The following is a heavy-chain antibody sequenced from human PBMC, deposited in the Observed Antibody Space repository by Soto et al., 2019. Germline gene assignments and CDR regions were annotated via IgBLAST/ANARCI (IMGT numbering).Heavy chain of an antibody. V-gene: IGHV4-31*03. D-gene: IGHD6-19*01. CDR1: GGSISSGGYY. Sequence: QVQLQESGPGLVKPSQTLSLTCTVSGGSISSGGYYWSWIRQHPGKGLEWIGYIYYSGSTYYNPSLKGRVTISVDTSKNQFSLKLSSVTAADTAVYYCARDRAVAGGENWFDPCGQGTLVTVSS. J-gene: IGHJ5*02. CDR3: ARDRAVAGGENWFDP. CDR2: IYYSGST.